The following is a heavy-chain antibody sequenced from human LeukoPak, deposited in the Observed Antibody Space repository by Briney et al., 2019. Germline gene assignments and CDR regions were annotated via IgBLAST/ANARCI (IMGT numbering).Heavy chain of an antibody. V-gene: IGHV3-30*02. CDR1: RFTFSSYG. Sequence: GGSLRLSCAASRFTFSSYGMHWVRQAPGKGLEWVAYIQYDGSNEQYADSVKGRFSISRDSSKNTLYLQMNSLRAEDTAVYYCARASGRVGATWLIGYWGQGTLVTVSS. D-gene: IGHD1-26*01. CDR3: ARASGRVGATWLIGY. J-gene: IGHJ4*02. CDR2: IQYDGSNE.